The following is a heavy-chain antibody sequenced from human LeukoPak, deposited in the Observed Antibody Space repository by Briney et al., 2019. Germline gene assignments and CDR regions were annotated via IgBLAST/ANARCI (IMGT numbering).Heavy chain of an antibody. Sequence: GGSLRLSCAASGFTFSSYAMSWVRQAPGKGLEWVSATSGSGGSTYYADSVKGRFTISRDNSKNTLYLQMNSLRAEDTAVYYCAKGSAMIVVAPDYWGQGTLVTVSS. V-gene: IGHV3-23*01. CDR3: AKGSAMIVVAPDY. D-gene: IGHD3-22*01. J-gene: IGHJ4*02. CDR1: GFTFSSYA. CDR2: TSGSGGST.